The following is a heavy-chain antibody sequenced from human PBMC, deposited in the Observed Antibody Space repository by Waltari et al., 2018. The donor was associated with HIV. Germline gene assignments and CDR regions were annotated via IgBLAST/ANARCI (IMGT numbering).Heavy chain of an antibody. CDR1: GFTFSNYL. CDR3: ARGGLAISPAGTRLYTGMDV. Sequence: QVHLVESGGGVVQPGGSLKLSCAASGFTFSNYLMPWSRQAPGKGLEWVTFIYYDGNNKNYADSVKGRFTISRDNSKKTVYLQMNSLRHEDTALYYCARGGLAISPAGTRLYTGMDVWGQGTTVTVSS. D-gene: IGHD6-13*01. CDR2: IYYDGNNK. V-gene: IGHV3-30*02. J-gene: IGHJ6*02.